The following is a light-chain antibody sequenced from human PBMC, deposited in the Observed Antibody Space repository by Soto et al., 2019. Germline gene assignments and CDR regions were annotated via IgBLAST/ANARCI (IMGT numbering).Light chain of an antibody. CDR3: QHHSSWPIT. CDR1: QSVSGY. CDR2: DIS. J-gene: IGKJ5*01. Sequence: EIVLTQSPGTLSLSPGERATLSCRASQSVSGYLAWYQQRPGQAPRLLIYDISKRATGIPARFSGSGSATDFTLTISSLEPEDFAVYYCQHHSSWPITFGQGTRLEIK. V-gene: IGKV3-11*01.